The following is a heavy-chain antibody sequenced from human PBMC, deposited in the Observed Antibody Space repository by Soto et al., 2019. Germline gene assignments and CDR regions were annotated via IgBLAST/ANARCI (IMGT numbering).Heavy chain of an antibody. CDR2: FDPEDGET. CDR3: ATALAFVVGATHFDY. D-gene: IGHD1-26*01. V-gene: IGHV1-24*01. CDR1: GYTLTELS. Sequence: ASVKVSCKVSGYTLTELSMHWVRQAPGKGLEWMGGFDPEDGETIYAQKFQGRVTMTEDTSTDTAYMELSSLRSEDTAVYYCATALAFVVGATHFDYWGQGTLVTVSS. J-gene: IGHJ4*02.